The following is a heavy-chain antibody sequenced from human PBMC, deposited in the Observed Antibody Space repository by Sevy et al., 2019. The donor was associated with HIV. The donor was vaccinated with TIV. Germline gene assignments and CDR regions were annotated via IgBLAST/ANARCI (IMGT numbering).Heavy chain of an antibody. CDR2: LSXGCGEI. CDR1: GFXFSKYS. V-gene: IGHV3-23*01. CDR3: AREGXTKPHDX. J-gene: IGHJ4*02. D-gene: IGHD2-8*01. Sequence: GGSLRLSCAASGFXFSKYSMSWVRQPPGKGLEWVSSLSXGCGEINYADSVKGRFTISRDNSKSSVYLQMNNLRPEDTAVYYCAREGXTKPHDXWGQGTLVTVSS.